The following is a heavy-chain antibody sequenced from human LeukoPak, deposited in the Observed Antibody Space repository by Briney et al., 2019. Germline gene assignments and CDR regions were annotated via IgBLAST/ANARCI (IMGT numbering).Heavy chain of an antibody. D-gene: IGHD6-13*01. Sequence: PSETLSLTCAVYGGSFSGYYWSWIRQPPGKGLEWIGEINHSGSTNYNPSLKSRVTISVDTSKNQFSLKLRSVTAADTAVYYCARVSGYSINWGQGTLVTVSS. CDR2: INHSGST. V-gene: IGHV4-34*01. CDR3: ARVSGYSIN. J-gene: IGHJ4*02. CDR1: GGSFSGYY.